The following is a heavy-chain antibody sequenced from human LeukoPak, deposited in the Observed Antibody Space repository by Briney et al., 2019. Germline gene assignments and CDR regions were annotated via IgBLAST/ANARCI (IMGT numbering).Heavy chain of an antibody. J-gene: IGHJ4*02. Sequence: HPGGSLRLSCAASGFTFSSYWMHWVRQVPGKGLVWVARINPGGSSITYADSVKGRFTISRDNAKNTLYLQMDSLRAKDTGVYYCARSNQADDYWGQGTLVTVSS. CDR2: INPGGSSI. CDR3: ARSNQADDY. V-gene: IGHV3-74*01. D-gene: IGHD1-14*01. CDR1: GFTFSSYW.